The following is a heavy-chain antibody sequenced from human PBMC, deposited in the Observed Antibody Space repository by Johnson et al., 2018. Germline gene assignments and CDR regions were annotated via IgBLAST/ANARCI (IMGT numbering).Heavy chain of an antibody. CDR1: GFTFSTYA. D-gene: IGHD3-22*01. CDR3: AKTGFLDSSGYFLDYYYMDV. Sequence: QVQLVQSGGGVVQPGRSLRLSCSASGFTFSTYAMHWVRQAPGKGLDWVAFISYDGSNKYYADSVKGRFTISRVNSKNTLYLQMNSLRDEDTAVYYCAKTGFLDSSGYFLDYYYMDVWGKGTTVTVS. J-gene: IGHJ6*03. CDR2: ISYDGSNK. V-gene: IGHV3-30*18.